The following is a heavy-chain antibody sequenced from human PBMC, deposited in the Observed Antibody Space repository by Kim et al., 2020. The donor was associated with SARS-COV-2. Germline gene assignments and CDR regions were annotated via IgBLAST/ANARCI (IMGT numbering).Heavy chain of an antibody. CDR1: GAPFSRFY. CDR2: MTHWGST. J-gene: IGHJ4*02. V-gene: IGHV4-34*01. CDR3: APIYGDYSDFAH. D-gene: IGHD4-17*01. Sequence: SETLSLTCAVPGAPFSRFYWSWIRQSPGKGLEWIGDMTHWGSTHYNPSFKSRVTMSVYTSKNQFSLKVTSVTAADTAIYYCAPIYGDYSDFAHWGQGTLV.